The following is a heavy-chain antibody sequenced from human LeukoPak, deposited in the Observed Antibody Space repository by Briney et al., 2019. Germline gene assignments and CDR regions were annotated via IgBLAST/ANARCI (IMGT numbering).Heavy chain of an antibody. CDR1: GFQFSSYW. CDR3: ARVDQAAWFDP. V-gene: IGHV3-7*04. CDR2: IKHDGSEK. D-gene: IGHD2-15*01. J-gene: IGHJ5*02. Sequence: PGGSLRLSCSASGFQFSSYWMSWVRQATGKGLEWVANIKHDGSEKYYVDSVKGRFTISRDNAKNSLSLQMNSLRAEDTAVYYCARVDQAAWFDPWGQGTLVTVSS.